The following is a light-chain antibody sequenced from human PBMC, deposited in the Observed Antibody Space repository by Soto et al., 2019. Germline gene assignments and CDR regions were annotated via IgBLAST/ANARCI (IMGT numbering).Light chain of an antibody. V-gene: IGKV1-9*01. CDR1: QGISSY. Sequence: IQLTQSASSLSASVVDRVTITCRSSQGISSYLGWYQQKPGKAPKLLIYGASTLQSGVPSRFSGSGSGTDFTLTISSLQPEDFATYYCQQLNKYPSTFGGGTKVDIK. J-gene: IGKJ4*01. CDR2: GAS. CDR3: QQLNKYPST.